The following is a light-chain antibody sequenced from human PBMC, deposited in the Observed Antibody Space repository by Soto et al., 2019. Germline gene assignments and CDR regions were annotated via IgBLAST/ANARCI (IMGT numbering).Light chain of an antibody. V-gene: IGLV1-44*01. J-gene: IGLJ3*02. Sequence: QYVLTQPPSASATPGQRVTISCSGSSSNIGRNSVHWYQQLPGTAPKVLIYDKDQRPSGVPDRFSGSKSGTSASLAISGLQSEDEADYYCASWDDSLNGPLFGGGTKLTVL. CDR1: SSNIGRNS. CDR2: DKD. CDR3: ASWDDSLNGPL.